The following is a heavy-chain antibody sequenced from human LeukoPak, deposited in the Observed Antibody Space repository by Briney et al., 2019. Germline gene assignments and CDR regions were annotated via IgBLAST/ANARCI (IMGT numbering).Heavy chain of an antibody. D-gene: IGHD7-27*01. CDR3: ARKFLTGRLIAY. CDR1: GFTFSNYG. J-gene: IGHJ4*02. V-gene: IGHV3-30*03. Sequence: PGRSLRLSCAASGFTFSNYGMHWVRQAPGKGLGWVAVISYDGSNEYYADSVKGRFAISRDTSKNTLYLQMNGLRAEDTALYYCARKFLTGRLIAYWGQGTLVTVSS. CDR2: ISYDGSNE.